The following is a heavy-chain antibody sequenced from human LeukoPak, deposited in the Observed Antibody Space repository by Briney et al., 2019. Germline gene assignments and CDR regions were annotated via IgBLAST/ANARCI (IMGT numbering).Heavy chain of an antibody. CDR3: ARDLFDFGYFGY. D-gene: IGHD3-10*01. CDR2: IYYSGST. J-gene: IGHJ4*02. CDR1: GGSISSGGYY. Sequence: SETLSLTCTVSGGSISSGGYYWSWIRQHPGKGLEWIGYIYYSGSTYYNPSLKSRVTISVDTSKNQFSLKLSSVTAADTAVYYCARDLFDFGYFGYWGQGTLVTVSS. V-gene: IGHV4-31*03.